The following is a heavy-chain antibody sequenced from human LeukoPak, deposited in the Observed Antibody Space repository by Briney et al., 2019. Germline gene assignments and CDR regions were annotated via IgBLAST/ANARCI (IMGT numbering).Heavy chain of an antibody. Sequence: PGGSLRLSCVASGFTFSNAWMSWVRQAPGKGLEWVAVISYDGSNKYYADSVKGRFTISRDNSKNTLYLQMNSLRAEDTAVYYCASTPYDFWSGYLNWFDPWGQGTLVTVSS. CDR3: ASTPYDFWSGYLNWFDP. CDR2: ISYDGSNK. D-gene: IGHD3-3*01. CDR1: GFTFSNAW. J-gene: IGHJ5*02. V-gene: IGHV3-30-3*01.